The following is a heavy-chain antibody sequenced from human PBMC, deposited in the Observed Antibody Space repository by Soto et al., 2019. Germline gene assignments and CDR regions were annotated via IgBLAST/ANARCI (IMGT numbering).Heavy chain of an antibody. CDR2: IRGSGGPT. D-gene: IGHD5-12*01. V-gene: IGHV3-23*01. CDR1: RFIFSNYA. CDR3: VKDFRVGYDWTHD. Sequence: DVQLLECGGDLVQPGGSLRLSCAASRFIFSNYAMSWVRQAPGKGLEWVSLIRGSGGPTNYADSVKGRFTVSRDNSKNILLLQMNSLRAGDTAVYYCVKDFRVGYDWTHDWGQGTLVTVSS. J-gene: IGHJ4*02.